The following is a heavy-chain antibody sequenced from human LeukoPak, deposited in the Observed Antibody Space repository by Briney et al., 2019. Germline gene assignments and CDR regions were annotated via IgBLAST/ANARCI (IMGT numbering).Heavy chain of an antibody. Sequence: PGGSLRLSCAASGFTFSDYYMSWVRQAPGKGLEWVSYISSSGSTIYYADSVKGRFTISRDNAKNSLYLQMNSLGAEDTAVYYCARDFGSDGYNWPYYFDYWGQGTLVTVSS. CDR1: GFTFSDYY. D-gene: IGHD5-24*01. J-gene: IGHJ4*02. CDR2: ISSSGSTI. V-gene: IGHV3-11*01. CDR3: ARDFGSDGYNWPYYFDY.